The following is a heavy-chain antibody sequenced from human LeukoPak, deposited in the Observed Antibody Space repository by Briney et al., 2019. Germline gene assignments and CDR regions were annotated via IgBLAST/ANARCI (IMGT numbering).Heavy chain of an antibody. J-gene: IGHJ4*02. CDR3: AKGGGYYYGSGSSYYFDY. V-gene: IGHV3-30*18. D-gene: IGHD3-10*01. CDR1: GFTFSSYG. Sequence: GGSLRLSCAASGFTFSSYGMHWVRQAPGKGLEWVAVISYDGSNKYYADSVKGRFTISRDNSKNTLYLQMNSLRAEGTAVYYCAKGGGYYYGSGSSYYFDYWGQGTLVTVSS. CDR2: ISYDGSNK.